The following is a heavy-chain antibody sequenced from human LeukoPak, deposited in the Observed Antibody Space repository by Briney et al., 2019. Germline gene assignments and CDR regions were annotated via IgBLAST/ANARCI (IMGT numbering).Heavy chain of an antibody. CDR2: ISGSGGST. CDR1: GFTVSTYA. Sequence: PGRSLRLSCAASGFTVSTYAMSWVRQAPGKGLEWVSGISGSGGSTYYADSVKGRFTISRDNSKNTLYLQTNSLRAEDTAVYFCARDWGDGFDYWGQGTLVTVSS. CDR3: ARDWGDGFDY. D-gene: IGHD2-21*02. J-gene: IGHJ4*02. V-gene: IGHV3-23*01.